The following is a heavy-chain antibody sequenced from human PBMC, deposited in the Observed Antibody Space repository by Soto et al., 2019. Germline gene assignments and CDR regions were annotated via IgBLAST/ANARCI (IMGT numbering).Heavy chain of an antibody. Sequence: PGGSLRLSCAASGFTFSSYGMHWVRQAPGKGLEWVAVIWYDGSNKYYADSVKGRFTISRDNSKNTLYLQMNSLRAEDTAVYYGASIAVAGTYGYWGQGTLVTVPS. V-gene: IGHV3-33*01. D-gene: IGHD6-19*01. CDR2: IWYDGSNK. J-gene: IGHJ4*02. CDR1: GFTFSSYG. CDR3: ASIAVAGTYGY.